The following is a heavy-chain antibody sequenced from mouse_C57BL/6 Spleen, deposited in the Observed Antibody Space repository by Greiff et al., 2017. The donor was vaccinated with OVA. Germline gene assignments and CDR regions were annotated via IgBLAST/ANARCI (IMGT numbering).Heavy chain of an antibody. Sequence: VQLKQSGAELVRPGASVKLSCTASGFNIKDYYMHWVKQRPEQGLEWIGRIDPEDGDTEYAPKFQGKATMTADTSSNTAYLQLSSLTSEDTAVYYCTTGGYGSSYAMDYWGQGTSVTVSS. D-gene: IGHD1-1*01. CDR3: TTGGYGSSYAMDY. CDR2: IDPEDGDT. J-gene: IGHJ4*01. CDR1: GFNIKDYY. V-gene: IGHV14-1*01.